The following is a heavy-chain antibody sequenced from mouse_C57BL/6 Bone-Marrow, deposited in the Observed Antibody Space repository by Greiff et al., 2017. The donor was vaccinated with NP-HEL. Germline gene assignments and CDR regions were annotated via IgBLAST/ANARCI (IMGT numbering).Heavy chain of an antibody. V-gene: IGHV5-9-1*02. CDR1: GFTFSSYA. CDR3: TRDGVPWFAY. Sequence: EVQGVESGEGLVKPGGSLKLSCAASGFTFSSYAMSWVRQTPEKRLEWVAYISSGGDYIYYADTVKGRFTISRDNARNTLYLQMSSLKSEDTAMYYCTRDGVPWFAYWGQGTLVTVSA. D-gene: IGHD2-3*01. J-gene: IGHJ3*01. CDR2: ISSGGDYI.